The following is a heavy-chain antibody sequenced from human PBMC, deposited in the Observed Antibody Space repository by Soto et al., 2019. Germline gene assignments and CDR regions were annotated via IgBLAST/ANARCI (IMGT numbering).Heavy chain of an antibody. D-gene: IGHD6-13*01. J-gene: IGHJ5*02. CDR2: IYTSGST. CDR3: ARDSAQQQLVSWFDP. CDR1: GGSISSYY. V-gene: IGHV4-4*07. Sequence: SETLSLTCTVSGGSISSYYRSWIRQPAGKGLEWVGIIYTSGSTNYNPSLKRRVTLSVDTSKNQFSLKRSSVTAADTVLYYCARDSAQQQLVSWFDPWGQGTLVTVSS.